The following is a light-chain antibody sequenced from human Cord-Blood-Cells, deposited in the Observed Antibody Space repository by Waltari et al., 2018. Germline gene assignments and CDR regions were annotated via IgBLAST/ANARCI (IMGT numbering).Light chain of an antibody. CDR3: QQSYSTPLT. CDR2: KAS. J-gene: IGKJ4*01. CDR1: QSISSW. Sequence: DIQMTQSPSTLPALVGDRVTITCRAIQSISSWLAWYQQKPGKAPKLLIYKASSLESGVPSSFSGSGSGTDFTLTISSLQPEDFATYYCQQSYSTPLTFGGGTKVEIK. V-gene: IGKV1-5*03.